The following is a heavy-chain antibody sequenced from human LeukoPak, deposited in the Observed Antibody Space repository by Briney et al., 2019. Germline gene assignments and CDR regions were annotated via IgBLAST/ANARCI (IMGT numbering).Heavy chain of an antibody. V-gene: IGHV1-8*03. CDR1: GGTFSSYA. CDR2: MNPNSGNA. J-gene: IGHJ6*03. CDR3: ARGREGCSSSSGYCEYYYYYMDV. D-gene: IGHD2-2*01. Sequence: GSSVKVSCKASGGTFSSYAISWVRQAPGQGLEWMGWMNPNSGNAGYAQKFQGRVTITRNTSISTAYMELTSLRSEDTAVYYCARGREGCSSSSGYCEYYYYYMDVWGKGTTVTVSS.